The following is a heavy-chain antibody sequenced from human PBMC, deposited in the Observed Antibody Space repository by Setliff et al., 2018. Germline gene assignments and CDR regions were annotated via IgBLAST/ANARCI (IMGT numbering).Heavy chain of an antibody. J-gene: IGHJ4*02. Sequence: SETLSLTCTVSGYSISSGHYWGWIRQPPGKGLEWIGSISHSGSTYYNPSLRSRVTISLDTSKNQFSPKLTSVTAADTAVYYCAGGRRYDYGWDFDYWGQVTLVTVS. CDR1: GYSISSGHY. V-gene: IGHV4-38-2*02. D-gene: IGHD4-17*01. CDR3: AGGRRYDYGWDFDY. CDR2: ISHSGST.